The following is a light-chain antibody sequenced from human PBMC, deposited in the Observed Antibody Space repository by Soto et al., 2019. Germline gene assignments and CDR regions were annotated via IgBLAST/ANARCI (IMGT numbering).Light chain of an antibody. J-gene: IGKJ1*01. Sequence: GRPITITYRSSQSLVYSDGNTYLNWFRQRPGQSPRRLIYKVSNRDSGVSDRFSGIGAGNDIRVRIGGLAVLDVGVPICMRATSWAETVGEGTKVDIK. CDR1: QSLVYSDGNTY. CDR2: KVS. CDR3: MRATSWAET. V-gene: IGKV2-30*01.